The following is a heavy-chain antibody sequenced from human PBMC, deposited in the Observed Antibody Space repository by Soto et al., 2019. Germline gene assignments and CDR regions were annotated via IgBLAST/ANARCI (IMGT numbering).Heavy chain of an antibody. Sequence: SVKVSCKASGGTFSSYAISWVRQAPGQGLEWMGGIIPIFGTANYAQKFQGRVTITADESTSTAYMELGSLRSEDTAVYYCARARDAVDTAMVVSYYGMDVWRQGTTVTVSS. D-gene: IGHD5-18*01. V-gene: IGHV1-69*13. CDR2: IIPIFGTA. CDR1: GGTFSSYA. CDR3: ARARDAVDTAMVVSYYGMDV. J-gene: IGHJ6*02.